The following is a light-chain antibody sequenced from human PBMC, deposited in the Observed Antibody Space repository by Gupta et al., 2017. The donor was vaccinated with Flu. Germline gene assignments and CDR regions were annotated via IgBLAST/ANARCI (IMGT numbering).Light chain of an antibody. CDR1: QRWSDRNKKEQY. V-gene: IGKV4-1*01. CDR2: RAS. CDR3: QQENGTPFA. Sequence: SLRGKPTFNCRSNQRWSDRNKKEQYLDWYQQRPGQPPRRLIYRASNRASGVPDRFSGSGSGTDFTLTISSRQADDVAVYYCQQENGTPFAFGQGTKVEIK. J-gene: IGKJ1*01.